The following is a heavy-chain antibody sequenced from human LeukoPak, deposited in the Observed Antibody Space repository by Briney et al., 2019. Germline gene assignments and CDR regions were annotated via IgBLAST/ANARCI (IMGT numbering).Heavy chain of an antibody. D-gene: IGHD6-13*01. CDR3: ARPTDGIAAAPEH. CDR2: IYPGDSDT. V-gene: IGHV5-51*01. J-gene: IGHJ1*01. Sequence: GESLQISCKGSGYSFTSYWIAWVRQMPGKGLEWMGAIYPGDSDTRYSPSFQGQVTISADKSISTAYLQWSSLKASDTAMYYCARPTDGIAAAPEHWGQGTLVTVSS. CDR1: GYSFTSYW.